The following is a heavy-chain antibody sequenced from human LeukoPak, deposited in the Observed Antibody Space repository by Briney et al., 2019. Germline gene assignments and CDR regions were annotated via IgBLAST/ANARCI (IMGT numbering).Heavy chain of an antibody. Sequence: GGSLRLSCAASGFTFSSYWMHWVRQAPGKGLVWVSRINSDGSSTSYADSVKGRITISRDNAKNTLYVQMNSLRDEDTAVYYCSTGSGHAFDIWGRGTLVTVSS. V-gene: IGHV3-74*01. CDR2: INSDGSST. CDR1: GFTFSSYW. CDR3: STGSGHAFDI. D-gene: IGHD3-10*01. J-gene: IGHJ3*02.